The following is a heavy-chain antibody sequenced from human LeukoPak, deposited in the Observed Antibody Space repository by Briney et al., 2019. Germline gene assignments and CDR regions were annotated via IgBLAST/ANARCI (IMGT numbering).Heavy chain of an antibody. Sequence: SETLSLTCTVSGDSISSYFWSWIRQSPGKGLEWIGYIYYSGRTNYNPSLKSRVTISVDTSKNQFSLKLSSVTAADTAVYYCARGRRGSDYWGQGTLVTVSS. J-gene: IGHJ4*02. D-gene: IGHD3-10*01. CDR1: GDSISSYF. CDR2: IYYSGRT. V-gene: IGHV4-59*12. CDR3: ARGRRGSDY.